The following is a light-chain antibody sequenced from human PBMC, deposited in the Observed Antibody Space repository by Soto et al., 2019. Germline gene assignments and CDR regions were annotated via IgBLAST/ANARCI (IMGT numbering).Light chain of an antibody. Sequence: EIVMTQSPATLSVSPGERATLSCRASQSVNSNYLAWYQQKPGQAPRLLIYGIYKRATDIPDRFSCSGSGTEFTLTISSLQPEDFETYYCQQHGQWPFTFGQGTRLEIK. J-gene: IGKJ5*01. CDR1: QSVNSN. CDR3: QQHGQWPFT. V-gene: IGKV3D-15*01. CDR2: GIY.